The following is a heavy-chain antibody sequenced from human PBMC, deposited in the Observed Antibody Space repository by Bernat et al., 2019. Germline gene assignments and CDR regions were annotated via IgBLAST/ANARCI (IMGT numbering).Heavy chain of an antibody. V-gene: IGHV3-9*01. J-gene: IGHJ4*02. CDR3: AKDGGALGYCTNGVCAGFKYYFDY. Sequence: EVQLVESGGGLVQPGSSLRLSCPASGFTFVDFPLHWVRQAPGKGREWVPGISWNSGSIGYADSVKGRFTISRDNAKNSLYLQMNSLRAEDTALYYCAKDGGALGYCTNGVCAGFKYYFDYWGQGTLVTVSS. D-gene: IGHD2-8*01. CDR2: ISWNSGSI. CDR1: GFTFVDFP.